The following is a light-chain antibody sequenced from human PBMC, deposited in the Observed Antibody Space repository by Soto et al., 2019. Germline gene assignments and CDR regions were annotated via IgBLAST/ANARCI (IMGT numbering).Light chain of an antibody. J-gene: IGKJ5*01. CDR3: QQYNSHSIT. CDR1: QSISSW. V-gene: IGKV1-5*01. Sequence: DIQMTQSPSTLSASVGDRVTITCRASQSISSWLAWYQQKPGKAPKLLIYDVSSLESGVPPRFSGSGSGTEFTLTISSLQPDDFATYYCQQYNSHSITFGQGTRLEIK. CDR2: DVS.